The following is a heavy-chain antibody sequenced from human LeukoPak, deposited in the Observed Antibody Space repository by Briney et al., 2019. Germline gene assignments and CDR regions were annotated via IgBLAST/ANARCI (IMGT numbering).Heavy chain of an antibody. CDR3: ARDSSMWDLPYYFDS. J-gene: IGHJ4*02. CDR1: GFTFSSYA. Sequence: GGSLRLSCAASGFTFSSYAMSWVRQAPGKGLEWVSAISGSGGSTYYADSVKGRFTISRDNSKNTLYLQMNSLRAEDTAVYYCARDSSMWDLPYYFDSWGQGTLVTVSS. D-gene: IGHD1-26*01. V-gene: IGHV3-23*01. CDR2: ISGSGGST.